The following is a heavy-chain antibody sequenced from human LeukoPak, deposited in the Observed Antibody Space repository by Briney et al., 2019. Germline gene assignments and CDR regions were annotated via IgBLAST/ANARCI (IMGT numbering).Heavy chain of an antibody. J-gene: IGHJ4*02. CDR3: ARERDTSMVALDY. V-gene: IGHV3-21*06. Sequence: PGGSLRLSCAASGFTFSSYSLNWVRQAPGKGLEWVSCITSNIYTYYADSVRGRFTISRDNSQNSVYLVMNSLRAEDTAVHYCARERDTSMVALDYWGQGTLVTVSS. D-gene: IGHD5-18*01. CDR1: GFTFSSYS. CDR2: ITSNIYT.